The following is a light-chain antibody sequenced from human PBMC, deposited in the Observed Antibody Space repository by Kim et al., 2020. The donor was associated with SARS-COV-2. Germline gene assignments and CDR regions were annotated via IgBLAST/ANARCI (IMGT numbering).Light chain of an antibody. CDR1: QSVSSC. CDR3: QQYNFYPYT. CDR2: KES. Sequence: DIQMTQSPSTLSASVGERVTITCRASQSVSSCLAWYQQRPGKAPNLLIYKESGLQSVVPSMLSGSGYGTEFTLTSSSLQPDDFATYYCQQYNFYPYTFGQGTKLEI. J-gene: IGKJ2*01. V-gene: IGKV1-5*03.